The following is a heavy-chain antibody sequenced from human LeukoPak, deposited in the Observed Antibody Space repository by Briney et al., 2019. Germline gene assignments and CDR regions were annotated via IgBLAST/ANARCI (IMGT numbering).Heavy chain of an antibody. Sequence: ASVPVSCKASGYTFTGHYMHWVRQAPGQGLEWMGWINPNSGGRDYAQKFQGRVTMTRDTSISTAYMELSRLRSDDTAVYYCARGDYYDSCGYPDYWGQGTLVTVSS. CDR3: ARGDYYDSCGYPDY. CDR1: GYTFTGHY. D-gene: IGHD3-22*01. V-gene: IGHV1-2*02. CDR2: INPNSGGR. J-gene: IGHJ4*02.